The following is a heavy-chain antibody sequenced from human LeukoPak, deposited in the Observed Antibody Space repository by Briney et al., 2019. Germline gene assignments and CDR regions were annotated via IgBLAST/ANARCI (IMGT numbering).Heavy chain of an antibody. CDR1: GGSISSYY. D-gene: IGHD6-19*01. V-gene: IGHV4-59*12. J-gene: IGHJ5*02. CDR2: IYYSGST. Sequence: PSETLSLTCTVSGGSISSYYWSWIRQPPGKGLEWIGYIYYSGSTYYNPSLKSRVTISVDTSKNQFSLKLSSVTAADTAVYYCAGVAVGWFDPWGQGTLVTVSS. CDR3: AGVAVGWFDP.